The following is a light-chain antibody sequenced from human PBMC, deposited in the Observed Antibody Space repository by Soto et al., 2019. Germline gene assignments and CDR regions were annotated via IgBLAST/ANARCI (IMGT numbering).Light chain of an antibody. CDR2: RAS. V-gene: IGKV3-15*01. CDR3: QQYNNWPPIT. CDR1: QNIYSN. J-gene: IGKJ5*01. Sequence: IVMTQSPATLSVSPGERATLSCRASQNIYSNVAWYQQRPGQAPRLLIYRASTRAPGIPARFSGSGSGTEFTLTISSLQSEDFAVYYCQQYNNWPPITFGQGKRLEIK.